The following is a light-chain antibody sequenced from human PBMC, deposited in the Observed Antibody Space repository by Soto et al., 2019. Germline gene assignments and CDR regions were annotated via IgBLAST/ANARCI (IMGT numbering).Light chain of an antibody. CDR1: QSLNRD. J-gene: IGKJ4*01. CDR3: HQYYKWPLT. V-gene: IGKV3-15*01. CDR2: GAS. Sequence: IVMTQSPATLSMSPGERATLSCRASQSLNRDLAWYQQKPGQSPRLLIFGASIRATGIPARFSGSGSGTDFTLTISSLLSEDFAVYYCHQYYKWPLTFGGGTKVEIQ.